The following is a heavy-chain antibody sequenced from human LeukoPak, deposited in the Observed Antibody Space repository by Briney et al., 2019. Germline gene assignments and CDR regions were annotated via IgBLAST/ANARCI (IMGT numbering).Heavy chain of an antibody. D-gene: IGHD6-19*01. J-gene: IGHJ3*02. CDR2: IYYSGST. V-gene: IGHV4-39*01. CDR3: ARKDDSGRGVNAFDI. CDR1: GASISSTGYY. Sequence: SETLSLTCTLSGASISSTGYYWGCIRPPPGKGLEWIVSIYYSGSTYYNPSLKSRVTVSVDTSKNQFSLKLGSVTAADTAVYYCARKDDSGRGVNAFDIWGQGTMVTVSS.